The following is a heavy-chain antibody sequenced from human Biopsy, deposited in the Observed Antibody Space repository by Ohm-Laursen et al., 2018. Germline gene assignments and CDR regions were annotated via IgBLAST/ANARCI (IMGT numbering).Heavy chain of an antibody. J-gene: IGHJ3*02. D-gene: IGHD3-22*01. CDR3: ARDFYEDSRGTTYDVFDM. CDR1: GFMFSSYG. V-gene: IGHV3-33*01. CDR2: IYYDGLNK. Sequence: SLRLSCAAIGFMFSSYGMHWVRQAPGKGLEWVAVIYYDGLNKEYADSVKGRFTISRDNSKNTLFLRMNSLRAEDTAVYYCARDFYEDSRGTTYDVFDMWGQGTMVTVSS.